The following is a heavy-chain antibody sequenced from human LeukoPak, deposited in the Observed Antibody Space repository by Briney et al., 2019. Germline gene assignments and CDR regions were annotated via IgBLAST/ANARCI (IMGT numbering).Heavy chain of an antibody. J-gene: IGHJ6*03. CDR2: IIPIFGTA. D-gene: IGHD5-18*01. CDR1: GGTFSSYA. CDR3: ARGLAGDLNFPYSYGPNYYYYMDV. Sequence: GASVKVSCKASGGTFSSYAISWVRPAPGQGLEWMGGIIPIFGTANYAQKFQGRVTITADESTSTAYMELSSLRSEDTAVYYCARGLAGDLNFPYSYGPNYYYYMDVWGKGTTVTVSS. V-gene: IGHV1-69*13.